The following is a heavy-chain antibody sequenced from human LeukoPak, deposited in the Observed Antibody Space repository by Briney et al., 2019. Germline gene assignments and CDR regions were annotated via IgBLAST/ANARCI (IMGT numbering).Heavy chain of an antibody. CDR3: ARDSKDIHEWLRFKSWLDP. Sequence: SETLSLTCTVSGGSISSYYWSWIRQPAGKGLEWIGRIYTSGSTNYNPSLKSRVTMSVDTSKNQFSLKLSSVTAADTAVYYCARDSKDIHEWLRFKSWLDPWGQGTLVTVSS. V-gene: IGHV4-4*07. D-gene: IGHD5-12*01. CDR2: IYTSGST. CDR1: GGSISSYY. J-gene: IGHJ5*02.